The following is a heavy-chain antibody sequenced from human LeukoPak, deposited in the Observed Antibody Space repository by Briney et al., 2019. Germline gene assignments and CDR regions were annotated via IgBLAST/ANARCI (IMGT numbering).Heavy chain of an antibody. J-gene: IGHJ4*02. D-gene: IGHD6-19*01. CDR2: INHSGST. Sequence: SETLSITCAVYGGSFSGYYWSWIRQPPGNGLEWIGEINHSGSTNYNPSLKSRVTISVDTSKNQFSLKLSSVTAADTAVYYCARVRGSIRGWHKYYFDYWGQGTLVTVSS. CDR3: ARVRGSIRGWHKYYFDY. V-gene: IGHV4-34*01. CDR1: GGSFSGYY.